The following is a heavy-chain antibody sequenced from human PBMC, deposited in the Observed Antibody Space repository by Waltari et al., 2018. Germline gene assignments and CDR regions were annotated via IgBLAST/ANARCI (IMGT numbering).Heavy chain of an antibody. CDR3: ARDRNWNPYATFDY. CDR1: GGSFSGYY. J-gene: IGHJ4*02. V-gene: IGHV4-34*01. D-gene: IGHD1-20*01. CDR2: INLSGST. Sequence: QVQLQQWGAGLLTPSETLSLTCAVYGGSFSGYYWSRIREPPGQGLEWIGEINLSGSTNYNPSLKSRVTISVDTSKNQFSLKLSSVTAADTAVYYCARDRNWNPYATFDYWGQGTLVTVSS.